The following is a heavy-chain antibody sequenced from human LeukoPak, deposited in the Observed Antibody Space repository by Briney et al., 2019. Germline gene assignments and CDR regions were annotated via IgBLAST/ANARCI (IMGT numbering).Heavy chain of an antibody. CDR1: GFTDSSNY. D-gene: IGHD3-22*01. V-gene: IGHV3-66*01. CDR3: YSMIVVEIRVINDY. Sequence: GGSLRLSCAVSGFTDSSNYMSWVRQAPGKGLEWVSVIYSGGSTYYADSVKGRFTISRDNSKNTLYLQMNSLRDEDTAVYYCYSMIVVEIRVINDYWGQGTLVTV. J-gene: IGHJ4*02. CDR2: IYSGGST.